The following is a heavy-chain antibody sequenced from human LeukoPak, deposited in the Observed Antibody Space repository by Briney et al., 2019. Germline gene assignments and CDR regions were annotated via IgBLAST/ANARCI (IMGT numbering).Heavy chain of an antibody. CDR1: GGSFSGYY. Sequence: SETLSLTCAVYGGSFSGYYWSWIRQPPGKGLEWIGEINHSGSTNYNPSLKSRVTISVDTSKNQFSLKLSSVTAADTAVYYCARAFLRGYCSSTSCYGNGMDVWGQGTTVTVSS. V-gene: IGHV4-34*01. CDR3: ARAFLRGYCSSTSCYGNGMDV. J-gene: IGHJ6*02. D-gene: IGHD2-2*01. CDR2: INHSGST.